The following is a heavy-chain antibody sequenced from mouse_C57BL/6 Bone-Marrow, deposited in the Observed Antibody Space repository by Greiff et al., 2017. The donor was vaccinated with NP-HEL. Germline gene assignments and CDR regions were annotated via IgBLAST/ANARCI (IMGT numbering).Heavy chain of an antibody. D-gene: IGHD1-1*01. J-gene: IGHJ2*01. Sequence: VQLQQSGAELVRPGASVKLSCTASGFNFKDDYMHWVKQRPEQGLEWIGWIDPENGDTESASKFQGKATITVDTSSNTAYLQLTSLTSENTAVYYCTGYYGRSYVGYLDYWDQGTALTVTS. V-gene: IGHV14-4*01. CDR2: IDPENGDT. CDR3: TGYYGRSYVGYLDY. CDR1: GFNFKDDY.